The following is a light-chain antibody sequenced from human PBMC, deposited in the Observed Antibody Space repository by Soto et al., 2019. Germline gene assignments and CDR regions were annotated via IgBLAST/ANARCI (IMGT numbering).Light chain of an antibody. V-gene: IGLV2-11*01. J-gene: IGLJ2*01. Sequence: QLVLTQPRSVSGSPGQSVTISCTGTSSDVGGYNYVSWYQQHPGKAPKLMIYDVSKRPSGVPDRFSGSKSGNTASLTISGLQPEDEAYYYCCSYAGPSTIFGGGTQLTVL. CDR2: DVS. CDR3: CSYAGPSTI. CDR1: SSDVGGYNY.